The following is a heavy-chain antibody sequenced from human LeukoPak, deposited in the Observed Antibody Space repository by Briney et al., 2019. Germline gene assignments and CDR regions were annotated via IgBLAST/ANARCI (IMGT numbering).Heavy chain of an antibody. CDR2: IYYSGST. D-gene: IGHD6-19*01. J-gene: IGHJ4*02. V-gene: IGHV4-39*07. CDR1: GFTFSSYW. Sequence: GSLRLSCAASGFTFSSYWMSWIRQPPGKGLEWIGSIYYSGSTYYSPSLKSRVTISVDTSKNQFSLKLSSVTAADTAVYYCARVSSGWPSDYFDYWGQGTLVTVSS. CDR3: ARVSSGWPSDYFDY.